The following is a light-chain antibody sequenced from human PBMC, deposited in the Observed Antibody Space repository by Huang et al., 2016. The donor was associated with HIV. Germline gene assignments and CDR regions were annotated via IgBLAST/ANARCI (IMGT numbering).Light chain of an antibody. J-gene: IGKJ4*01. CDR2: QAS. CDR1: QSISDF. CDR3: QQYNSYSPLT. Sequence: DIQMTQSPSTLSASVGDRVTITCRASQSISDFLAWYQQKPGAAPKVLIYQASTLQAGVPSRCSCSGFGTEFTLTISSLQPDDFATYYCQQYNSYSPLTFGGGTKVENK. V-gene: IGKV1-5*03.